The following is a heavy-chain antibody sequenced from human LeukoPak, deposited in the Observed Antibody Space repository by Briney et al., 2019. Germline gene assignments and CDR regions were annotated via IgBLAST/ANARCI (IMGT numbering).Heavy chain of an antibody. Sequence: PSETLSLTCTVSGGSISSSSYYWAWIRQPPGKGLEYIGSYSGSTYYNPSLKSRVTISVDTSKNQFSLKLSSVTAADTAVYYCARHQKYCSGGSCYRFNAHPFDYWGQGTLVTVSS. CDR2: YSGST. CDR3: ARHQKYCSGGSCYRFNAHPFDY. D-gene: IGHD2-15*01. J-gene: IGHJ4*02. CDR1: GGSISSSSYY. V-gene: IGHV4-39*01.